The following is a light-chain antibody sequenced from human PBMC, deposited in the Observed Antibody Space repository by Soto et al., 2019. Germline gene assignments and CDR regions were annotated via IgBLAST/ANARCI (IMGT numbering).Light chain of an antibody. J-gene: IGKJ4*01. CDR2: GAS. CDR1: QSVSSD. CDR3: QQYNNWPPLT. V-gene: IGKV3-15*01. Sequence: EIVMTQSPATLSVSPGERATLSCRASQSVSSDLAWYQQKPGQAPRLLIYGASTRPTDIPARFSGSGYGTEFTLTISSLQSEDFAVYYCQQYNNWPPLTFGGGTKVEIK.